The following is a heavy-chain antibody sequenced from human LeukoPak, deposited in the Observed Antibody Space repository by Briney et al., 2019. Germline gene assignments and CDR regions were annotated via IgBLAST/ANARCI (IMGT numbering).Heavy chain of an antibody. Sequence: SETLSLTCTVSGGSISSSRYYWGWIRQPPGKGLEWIGSIYYSGSTYYNPSLKSRVTISVDTSENQFSLKLSSVTAADTAVYYCARQYIVVVQSWYFDLWGRGTLVTVSS. CDR1: GGSISSSRYY. V-gene: IGHV4-39*01. CDR2: IYYSGST. D-gene: IGHD2-2*01. CDR3: ARQYIVVVQSWYFDL. J-gene: IGHJ2*01.